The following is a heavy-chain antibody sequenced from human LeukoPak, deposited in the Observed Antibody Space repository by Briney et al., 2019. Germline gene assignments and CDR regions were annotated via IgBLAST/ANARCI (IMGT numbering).Heavy chain of an antibody. Sequence: PGGSLRLSCAAAGFTFRSYVIHWVRQAPGKGLEWVAFIRYDGSNKYYADSVKGRFTISRDNSKNTLYLQMNSLRAEDTAVYYCARVYYGSGWDWGQGTLVTVSS. D-gene: IGHD3-10*01. CDR1: GFTFRSYV. CDR3: ARVYYGSGWD. V-gene: IGHV3-30*02. CDR2: IRYDGSNK. J-gene: IGHJ4*02.